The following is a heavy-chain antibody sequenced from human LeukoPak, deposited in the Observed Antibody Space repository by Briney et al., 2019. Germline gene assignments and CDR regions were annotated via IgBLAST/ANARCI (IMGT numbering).Heavy chain of an antibody. CDR3: AKDNGNFLTPDC. Sequence: GGSLRLSCAASGFTFSSYGMHWVRQAPGKGLEWVAFIQYDGRKKLCGDSVKGRCTISRDTSINTIYLQVDSLRREDTAVYYCAKDNGNFLTPDCGGQGTLVTVSS. CDR1: GFTFSSYG. CDR2: IQYDGRKK. D-gene: IGHD4-23*01. V-gene: IGHV3-30*02. J-gene: IGHJ4*02.